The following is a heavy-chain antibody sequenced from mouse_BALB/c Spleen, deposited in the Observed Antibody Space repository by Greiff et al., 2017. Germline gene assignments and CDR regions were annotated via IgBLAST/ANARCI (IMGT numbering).Heavy chain of an antibody. J-gene: IGHJ1*01. V-gene: IGHV5-6*02. CDR1: GFTFSSYG. D-gene: IGHD1-1*01. CDR3: ARQFLHGSSYGYFDV. CDR2: ISSGGSYT. Sequence: DVMLVESGGDLVKPGGSLKLSCAASGFTFSSYGMSWVRQTPDKRLEWVATISSGGSYTYYPDSVKGRFTISRDNAKNTLYLQMSSLKSEDTAMYYCARQFLHGSSYGYFDVWGAGTTVTVSS.